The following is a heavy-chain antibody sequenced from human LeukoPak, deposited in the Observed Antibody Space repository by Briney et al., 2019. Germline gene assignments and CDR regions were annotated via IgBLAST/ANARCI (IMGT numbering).Heavy chain of an antibody. D-gene: IGHD3-22*01. J-gene: IGHJ5*02. V-gene: IGHV1-2*02. Sequence: ASVTVSFKASGYTFTGYYMHWVRQAPGQGLEWMGWINPNSGGTNYAQKFQGRVTMTRDTSISTAYMELSRLRSDDTAVYYCARVAGSSGYYRFDPWGQGTLATVSS. CDR2: INPNSGGT. CDR1: GYTFTGYY. CDR3: ARVAGSSGYYRFDP.